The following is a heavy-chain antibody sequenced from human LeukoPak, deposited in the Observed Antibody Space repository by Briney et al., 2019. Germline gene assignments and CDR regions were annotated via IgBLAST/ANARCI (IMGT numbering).Heavy chain of an antibody. CDR2: IWYDGSNK. CDR3: ARELLGMDV. V-gene: IGHV3-33*08. CDR1: GFTFSSYA. Sequence: PGGSLRLSCAASGFTFSSYAMHWVRQAPGKGLEWVAVIWYDGSNKYYADSVKGRFTISRDNSKNTLYLQMNSLRAEGTAVYYCARELLGMDVWGKGTTVTVSS. D-gene: IGHD2-21*01. J-gene: IGHJ6*04.